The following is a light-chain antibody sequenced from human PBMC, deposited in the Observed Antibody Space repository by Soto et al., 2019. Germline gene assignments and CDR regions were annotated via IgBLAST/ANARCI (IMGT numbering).Light chain of an antibody. V-gene: IGLV2-14*01. CDR1: SSDVGAYNY. CDR3: SSYTSRSPVV. J-gene: IGLJ2*01. Sequence: QSALTQPASVSGSPGQTITISCTGTSSDVGAYNYVSWYQQYPGEVPKLVIYEVSNRPSGVSNRFSGSKSDNTASLTISGLQAEDEADYYCSSYTSRSPVVFGGGTQLTV. CDR2: EVS.